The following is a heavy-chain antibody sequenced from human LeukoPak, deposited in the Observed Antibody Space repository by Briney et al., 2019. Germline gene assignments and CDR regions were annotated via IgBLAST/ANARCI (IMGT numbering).Heavy chain of an antibody. D-gene: IGHD1-1*01. CDR3: AAGTTGTTLADY. CDR2: MNPNSGNT. CDR1: GYTFTGYD. Sequence: ASVKVSCKASGYTFTGYDINWVRQATGQGLEWMGWMNPNSGNTGYAQKFQGRVTMTRNTSISTAYMELSSLRSEDTAVYYCAAGTTGTTLADYWGQGTLVTVSS. V-gene: IGHV1-8*01. J-gene: IGHJ4*02.